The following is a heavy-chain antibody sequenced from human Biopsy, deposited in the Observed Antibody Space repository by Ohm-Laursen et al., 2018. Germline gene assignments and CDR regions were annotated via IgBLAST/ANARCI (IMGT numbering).Heavy chain of an antibody. CDR3: AKDRYNYTPIGGFSMDV. Sequence: SLRLSCAASGFTFNNYGMQWVRQAPGKGLEWVAFIFYDGSNTYYADSVKGRFTISRDNSRDTLYLQMSSLRAEGTAVYYCAKDRYNYTPIGGFSMDVWDQGTTVTVSS. J-gene: IGHJ6*02. CDR1: GFTFNNYG. V-gene: IGHV3-30*18. D-gene: IGHD5-18*01. CDR2: IFYDGSNT.